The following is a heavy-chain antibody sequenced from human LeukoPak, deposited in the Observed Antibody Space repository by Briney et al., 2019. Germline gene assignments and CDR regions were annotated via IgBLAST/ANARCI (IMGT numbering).Heavy chain of an antibody. V-gene: IGHV4-59*01. CDR2: IYYSGST. CDR1: GGSISSYY. J-gene: IGHJ3*02. D-gene: IGHD3-10*01. Sequence: SETLSLTCTVPGGSISSYYWSWIRQPPGKGLEWIGYIYYSGSTNYNPSLKSRVTISVDTSKNHFSLKLSSVTAAGTAVYYCARVGYYARAFDIWGQGTMVTVSS. CDR3: ARVGYYARAFDI.